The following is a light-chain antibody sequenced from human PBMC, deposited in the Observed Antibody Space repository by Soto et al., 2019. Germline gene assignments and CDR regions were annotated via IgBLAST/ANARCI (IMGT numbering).Light chain of an antibody. J-gene: IGKJ1*01. CDR1: QSISSY. CDR2: AAS. CDR3: LQDINYPWT. Sequence: DIQMTQAASSVSACVGDRFTITCRASQSISSYLNWYQQKPGKAPKLLIYAASSLQSGVPSRFSGSGSGTDFTLAISSLQPEDSATYYCLQDINYPWTFGQGTKVDIK. V-gene: IGKV1-39*01.